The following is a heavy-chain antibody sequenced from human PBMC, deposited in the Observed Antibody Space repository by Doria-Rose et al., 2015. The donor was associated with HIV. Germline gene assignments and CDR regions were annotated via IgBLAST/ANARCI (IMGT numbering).Heavy chain of an antibody. CDR2: IVSDDDR. CDR3: ARIKSSRWYHKYYFDF. CDR1: GVSLSSPGMG. V-gene: IGHV2-26*01. D-gene: IGHD6-13*01. Sequence: QVTXXEXGXVLVXXTXTXTXTCXXXGVSLSSPGMGVSWIRQPPGKALEWLANIVSDDDRSYRASLKSRLTITSGTSRSKVVLTMTDMDPVDTATYYCARIKSSRWYHKYYFDFWGQGTLVTVSA. J-gene: IGHJ4*02.